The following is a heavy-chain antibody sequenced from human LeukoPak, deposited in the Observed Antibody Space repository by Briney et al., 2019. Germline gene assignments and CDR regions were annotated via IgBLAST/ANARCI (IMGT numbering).Heavy chain of an antibody. J-gene: IGHJ5*01. CDR1: GGSICSGSYY. CDR2: IYTSGST. V-gene: IGHV4-61*02. CDR3: AREGGYCSSTSCSYNWFDS. D-gene: IGHD2-2*01. Sequence: SETLSLTCTDPGGSICSGSYYSSWIRLPAGDWLEWIGRIYTSGSTIYNPSLKSRVTISLDTSKNQFSLKLSSVTAADTAVYYCAREGGYCSSTSCSYNWFDSWGQGTLVTVSS.